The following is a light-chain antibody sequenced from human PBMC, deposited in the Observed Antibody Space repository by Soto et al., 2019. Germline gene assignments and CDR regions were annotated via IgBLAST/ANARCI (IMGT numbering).Light chain of an antibody. Sequence: DIVMTQSPLSLPVTPGEPASISCRSSQSLLHLNGNNYLDWYLQKPGQSPQLLIYLGSNRASGVPDRFSGSGSGTDFTLKISRVEADDVGIYYCMQALQNPVTFGQGTRLEIK. CDR1: QSLLHLNGNNY. J-gene: IGKJ5*01. CDR2: LGS. CDR3: MQALQNPVT. V-gene: IGKV2-28*01.